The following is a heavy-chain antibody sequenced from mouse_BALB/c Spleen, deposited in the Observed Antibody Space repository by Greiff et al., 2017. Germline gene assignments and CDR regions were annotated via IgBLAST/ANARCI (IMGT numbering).Heavy chain of an antibody. V-gene: IGHV2-9*02. CDR2: IWAGGST. CDR3: AREGDYEGFAY. D-gene: IGHD2-4*01. CDR1: GFSLTSYG. Sequence: VKLMESGPGLVAPSQSLSITCTVSGFSLTSYGVHWVRQPPGKGLEWLGVIWAGGSTNYNSALMSRLSISKDNSKSQVFLKMNSLQTDDTAMYYCAREGDYEGFAYWGQGTLVTVSA. J-gene: IGHJ3*01.